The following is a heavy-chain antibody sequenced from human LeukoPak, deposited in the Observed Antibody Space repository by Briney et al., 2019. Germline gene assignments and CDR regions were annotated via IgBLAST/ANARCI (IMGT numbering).Heavy chain of an antibody. CDR2: RRYDGSNK. CDR3: AKDYTNYYDSSGYYDY. J-gene: IGHJ4*02. V-gene: IGHV3-30*02. CDR1: GFTFSSYG. Sequence: PGGSLRLSCAASGFTFSSYGMHWVRQAPGKGLEWVAFRRYDGSNKYYADSVKGRFTISRDNSKNTLYLQMNSLRAEDTAVYYCAKDYTNYYDSSGYYDYWGQGTLVTVSS. D-gene: IGHD3-22*01.